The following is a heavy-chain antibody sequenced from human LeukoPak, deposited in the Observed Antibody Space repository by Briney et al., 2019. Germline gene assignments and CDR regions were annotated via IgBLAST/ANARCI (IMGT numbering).Heavy chain of an antibody. CDR3: AREFLGNPTVVVPAAMKELDY. D-gene: IGHD2-2*01. CDR2: IIPILGIA. V-gene: IGHV1-69*04. Sequence: ASVKVSCKASGGTFSSYAISWVRQAPGQGLEWMGRIIPILGIANYAQKFQGRVTITADKSTSTAYMELSSLRSEDTAVYYCAREFLGNPTVVVPAAMKELDYWGQGTLVTVSS. CDR1: GGTFSSYA. J-gene: IGHJ4*02.